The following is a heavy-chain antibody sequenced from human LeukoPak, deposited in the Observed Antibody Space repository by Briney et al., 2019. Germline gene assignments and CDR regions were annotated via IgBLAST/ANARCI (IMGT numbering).Heavy chain of an antibody. J-gene: IGHJ4*02. V-gene: IGHV4-39*01. D-gene: IGHD3-9*01. CDR1: GGSISSSSYY. CDR2: IYYSGST. Sequence: SETLSLTCTVSGGSISSSSYYWGWLRQPPGKGLEWIGSIYYSGSTYYNPSLKSRVTISVDTSKNQFSLKLSSVTAADTAVYYCARHPTYYDILTGYYPPVYFDYWGQGTLVTVSS. CDR3: ARHPTYYDILTGYYPPVYFDY.